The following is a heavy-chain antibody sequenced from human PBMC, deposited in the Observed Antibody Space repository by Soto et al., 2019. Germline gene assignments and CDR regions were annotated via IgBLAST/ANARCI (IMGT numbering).Heavy chain of an antibody. Sequence: GWSLRLSCAAATFTFSTYAMTWVRQAPGKGLEWVASITSGGDTRYADSLRGRFTISRDNLKNTLYLQMTSLRGEDTAVYYCKIDHNGNYIGPFDFCGHGRLVTVSS. D-gene: IGHD4-17*01. CDR3: KIDHNGNYIGPFDF. CDR2: ITSGGDT. V-gene: IGHV3-23*01. CDR1: TFTFSTYA. J-gene: IGHJ3*01.